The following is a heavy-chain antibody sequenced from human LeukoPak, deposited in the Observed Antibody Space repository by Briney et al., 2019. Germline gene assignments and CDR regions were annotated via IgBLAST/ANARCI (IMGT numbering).Heavy chain of an antibody. Sequence: SETLSLTGTVSGGSISSGDYYWSWIRQPPGKGLEWIGYIYYSGSTYYNPSLKSRVTISVDTSKNQFSLKLSSVTAADTAVYYCARGGGRRYFYYGMDVWGKGTTVTVSS. CDR2: IYYSGST. CDR3: ARGGGRRYFYYGMDV. J-gene: IGHJ6*04. V-gene: IGHV4-30-4*01. CDR1: GGSISSGDYY. D-gene: IGHD1-26*01.